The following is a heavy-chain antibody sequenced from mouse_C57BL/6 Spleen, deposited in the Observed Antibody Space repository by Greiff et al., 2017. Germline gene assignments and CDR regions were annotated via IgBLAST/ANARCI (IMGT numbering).Heavy chain of an antibody. V-gene: IGHV3-6*01. CDR1: GYSITSGYY. CDR2: ISYDGSN. CDR3: ARDLARGYGSSYFDY. J-gene: IGHJ2*01. D-gene: IGHD1-1*01. Sequence: EVKVEESGPGLVKPSQSLSLTCSVTGYSITSGYYWNWIRQFPGNKLEWMGYISYDGSNNYNPSLKNRISITRDTSKNQFFLKLNSVTTEDTATYDCARDLARGYGSSYFDYWGQGTTLTVSS.